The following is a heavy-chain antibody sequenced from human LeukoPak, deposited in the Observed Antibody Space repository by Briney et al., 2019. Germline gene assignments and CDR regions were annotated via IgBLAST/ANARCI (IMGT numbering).Heavy chain of an antibody. V-gene: IGHV3-23*01. CDR1: GFTFSSYA. Sequence: GGSLRLSCAASGFTFSSYAMSWVRQAPGKGLEWVSGISGSGGTTYYADSVKGRFTIPRDNSKNTLYLQINSLRAEDTAVYYCAKAIAVSGTSPPADYWGQGTLVTVSS. D-gene: IGHD6-19*01. CDR2: ISGSGGTT. J-gene: IGHJ4*02. CDR3: AKAIAVSGTSPPADY.